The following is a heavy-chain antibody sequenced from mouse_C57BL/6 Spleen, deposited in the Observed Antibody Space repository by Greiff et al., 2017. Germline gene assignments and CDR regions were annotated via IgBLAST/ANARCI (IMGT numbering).Heavy chain of an antibody. CDR1: GYTFTDYE. V-gene: IGHV1-15*01. CDR2: IDPETGGT. D-gene: IGHD2-10*01. CDR3: TPYYPY. J-gene: IGHJ2*01. Sequence: QVHVKQSGAELVRPGASVTLSCKASGYTFTDYEMHWVKQTPVHGLEWIGAIDPETGGTAYNQKFKGKAILTADKSSSTAYMELRSLTSEDSAVYYCTPYYPYWGQGTTLTVSS.